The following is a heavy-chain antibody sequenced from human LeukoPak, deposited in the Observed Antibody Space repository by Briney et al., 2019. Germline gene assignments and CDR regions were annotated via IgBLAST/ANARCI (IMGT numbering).Heavy chain of an antibody. CDR3: ATSAPTIFGVVIKLGVDYYYGMDV. Sequence: ASVKVSCKVSGYTLTELSMHWVRQAPGKGLEWMGGFDPEDGETIYAQKFQGRVTVTEDTSTDTAYMELSSLRSEDTAVYYCATSAPTIFGVVIKLGVDYYYGMDVWGQGTTVTVSS. D-gene: IGHD3-3*01. CDR1: GYTLTELS. CDR2: FDPEDGET. J-gene: IGHJ6*02. V-gene: IGHV1-24*01.